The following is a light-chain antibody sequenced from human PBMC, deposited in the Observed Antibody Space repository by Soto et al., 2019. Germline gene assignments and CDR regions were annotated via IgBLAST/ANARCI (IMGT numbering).Light chain of an antibody. J-gene: IGLJ3*02. CDR2: SNN. CDR1: SPNIGSNT. V-gene: IGLV1-44*01. Sequence: QSVLTQPPSASGTPGQRVTISCSGSSPNIGSNTVNWYQHLPGTAPKLLIYSNNQRSSGVPDRFSGSKSGTSASLAISGLQSEAEADYYCAAWDDSLNGPVFGGGTKLTVL. CDR3: AAWDDSLNGPV.